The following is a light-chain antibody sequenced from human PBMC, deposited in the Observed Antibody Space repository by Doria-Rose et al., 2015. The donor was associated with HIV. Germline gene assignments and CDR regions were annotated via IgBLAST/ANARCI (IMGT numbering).Light chain of an antibody. J-gene: IGKJ3*01. CDR1: QSLLYTSKNY. V-gene: IGKV4-1*01. CDR2: WAS. Sequence: DIRLTQSPESLGMSLGEGATLNCKSNQSLLYTSKNYLAWYQQKPGQPPKLLIYWASTRQSGVPARFSGSGSGTDFTLTISSLEAEDVAVYYCQQYYDTPSFGPGTPVDIK. CDR3: QQYYDTPS.